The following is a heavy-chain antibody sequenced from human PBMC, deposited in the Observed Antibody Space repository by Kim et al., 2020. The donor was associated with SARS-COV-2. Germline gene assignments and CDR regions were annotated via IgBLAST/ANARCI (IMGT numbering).Heavy chain of an antibody. CDR2: ISAYNGNT. CDR3: ARDIGYYYDSSGYYRAFDI. CDR1: GYTFTSYG. J-gene: IGHJ3*02. V-gene: IGHV1-18*01. Sequence: ASVKVSCKASGYTFTSYGISWVRQAPGQGLEWMGWISAYNGNTNYAQKLQGRVTMTTDTSTSTAYMELRSLRSDDTAVYYCARDIGYYYDSSGYYRAFDIWGQGTMVTVSS. D-gene: IGHD3-22*01.